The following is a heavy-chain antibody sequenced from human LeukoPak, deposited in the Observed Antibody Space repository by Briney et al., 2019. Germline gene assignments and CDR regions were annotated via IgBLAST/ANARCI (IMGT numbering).Heavy chain of an antibody. V-gene: IGHV1-69*01. CDR2: IIPMFRTA. D-gene: IGHD3-10*01. CDR1: GATFSSYA. Sequence: APVKVSCKSSGATFSSYAISWVRQAPGQGLEWMGGIIPMFRTANYAQKFQGRVTITADESTSTAYMELSSLRSEDTAVYYCARRVRRGVSHPPHYYYYYAMDVWGKGTTITVSA. J-gene: IGHJ6*04. CDR3: ARRVRRGVSHPPHYYYYYAMDV.